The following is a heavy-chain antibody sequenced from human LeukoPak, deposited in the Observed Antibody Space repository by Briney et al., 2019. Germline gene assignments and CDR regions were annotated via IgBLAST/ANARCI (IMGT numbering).Heavy chain of an antibody. J-gene: IGHJ4*02. Sequence: SETLSLTCTVSGGSSSRYYWASIRQPPGKGLEWIGYIYYSGSTKYNPSLKSRVTISVDSSKNHFSLKLSSVTAAETAVYYCARAQVAIVGATEYAYWGQGTLVTVSS. CDR2: IYYSGST. CDR1: GGSSSRYY. D-gene: IGHD1-26*01. V-gene: IGHV4-59*08. CDR3: ARAQVAIVGATEYAY.